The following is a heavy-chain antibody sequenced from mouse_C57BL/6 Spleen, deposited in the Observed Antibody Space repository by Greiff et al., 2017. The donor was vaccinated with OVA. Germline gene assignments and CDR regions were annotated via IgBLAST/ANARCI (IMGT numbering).Heavy chain of an antibody. CDR3: ARLGYYGSSPGAY. D-gene: IGHD1-1*01. J-gene: IGHJ3*01. V-gene: IGHV5-17*01. Sequence: EVQLVESGGGLVKPGGSLKLSCAASGFTFSDYGMHWVRQAPEKGLEWVAYISSGSSTIYYADTVKGRFTISRDNAKNTLFLQMTSLRSEDTAMYYCARLGYYGSSPGAYWGQGTLVTVSA. CDR1: GFTFSDYG. CDR2: ISSGSSTI.